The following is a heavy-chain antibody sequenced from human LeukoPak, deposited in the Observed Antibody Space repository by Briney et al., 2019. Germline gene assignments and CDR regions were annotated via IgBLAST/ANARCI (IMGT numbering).Heavy chain of an antibody. Sequence: GGSLRLSCAASGFTFSNPWMSWVRQAPGKGLEWVGRIKSKTDGGTTDYTAPVNGRFSISRDDSLNTLYLQMNTLKAEDTAVYYCATHDYGSFFYGRIRYWGQGTLVTVSS. V-gene: IGHV3-15*01. CDR1: GFTFSNPW. CDR3: ATHDYGSFFYGRIRY. D-gene: IGHD3-10*01. CDR2: IKSKTDGGTT. J-gene: IGHJ4*02.